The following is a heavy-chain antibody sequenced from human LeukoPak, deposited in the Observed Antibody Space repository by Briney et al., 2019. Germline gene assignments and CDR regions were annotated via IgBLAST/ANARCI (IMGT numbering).Heavy chain of an antibody. D-gene: IGHD1-14*01. Sequence: GGSLRLSCAASGFTFSSCGFNWVRQAPGKGLEWVSSIGPTGTGRYYADSVRGRFTISRDNAKNSMYLQMDSLRDEDTAVYYCAAETIGRHYDYWGQGTLLTVSS. J-gene: IGHJ4*02. CDR3: AAETIGRHYDY. CDR1: GFTFSSCG. V-gene: IGHV3-21*01. CDR2: IGPTGTGR.